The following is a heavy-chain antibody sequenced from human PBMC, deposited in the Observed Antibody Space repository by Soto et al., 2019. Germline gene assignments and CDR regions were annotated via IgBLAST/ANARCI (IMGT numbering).Heavy chain of an antibody. CDR2: ISAYNGNT. CDR1: GYTFTSYG. D-gene: IGHD1-26*01. V-gene: IGHV1-18*01. CDR3: ARDAGVSVELYY. J-gene: IGHJ4*02. Sequence: QVQLVQSGAEVKKPGASVKVSCKASGYTFTSYGISWVRQAPGQGLEWMGWISAYNGNTNYAQKIQVRVTMTTDTATSTVYMELRSLRSDDTAVYYCARDAGVSVELYYWGQGTLVSVSS.